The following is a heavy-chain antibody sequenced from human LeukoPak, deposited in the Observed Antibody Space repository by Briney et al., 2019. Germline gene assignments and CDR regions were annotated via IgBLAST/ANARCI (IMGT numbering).Heavy chain of an antibody. J-gene: IGHJ4*02. D-gene: IGHD1-26*01. CDR3: ARGGGSVV. CDR2: INPSGGST. Sequence: ASVKVSCKASGYTFITSYMHWVRQVSGQGLEWMGIINPSGGSTTYAQKFQGRVTMTRDTSTSTVYMELSSLRSEDTAVYYCARGGGSVVWGQGTLVTVSS. V-gene: IGHV1-46*01. CDR1: GYTFITSY.